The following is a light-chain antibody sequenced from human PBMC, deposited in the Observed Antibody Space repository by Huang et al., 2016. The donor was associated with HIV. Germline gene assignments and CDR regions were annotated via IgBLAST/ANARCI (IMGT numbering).Light chain of an antibody. Sequence: EIVLTQSPGTLSLSPGERATLSCRASQSVNSNYLAWYQQKPGQAPRLLIDGASNRATGIPDRFSGSGSGTDFTLTINRLEPEDFVVYYCQQYGSSPLYTFGQGTKLEIK. V-gene: IGKV3-20*01. CDR2: GAS. CDR1: QSVNSNY. J-gene: IGKJ2*01. CDR3: QQYGSSPLYT.